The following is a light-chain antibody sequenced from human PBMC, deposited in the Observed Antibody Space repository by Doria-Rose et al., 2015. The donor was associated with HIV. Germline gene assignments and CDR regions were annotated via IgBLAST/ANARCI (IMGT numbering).Light chain of an antibody. CDR1: QDISNH. V-gene: IGKV1-33*01. CDR3: QQYDNLLS. Sequence: DIRMTQSPSSLSASVGDRVTITCQASQDISNHLNWYQQKPGKVPKLLIYDASNLEAGVPSRFSGSGSGTDFSFTITSLQPEDFATYYCQQYDNLLSFGGGTKVEIK. CDR2: DAS. J-gene: IGKJ4*01.